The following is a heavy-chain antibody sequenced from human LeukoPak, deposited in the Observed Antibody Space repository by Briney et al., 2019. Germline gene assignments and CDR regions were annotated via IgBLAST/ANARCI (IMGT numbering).Heavy chain of an antibody. D-gene: IGHD3-16*02. CDR2: IKQGGSEK. CDR3: ARADYDYVWGSYRQYYFDY. J-gene: IGHJ4*02. Sequence: GGSLRLSCAASGFTFSSYWMSWVRQAPGKGLEWVANIKQGGSEKYYVDSVKGRFTISRDNAKNSLYPQMNSLRAEDTAVYYCARADYDYVWGSYRQYYFDYWGQGTLVTVSS. V-gene: IGHV3-7*01. CDR1: GFTFSSYW.